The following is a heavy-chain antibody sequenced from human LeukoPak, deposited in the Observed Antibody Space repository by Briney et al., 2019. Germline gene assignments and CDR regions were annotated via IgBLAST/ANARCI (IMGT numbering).Heavy chain of an antibody. Sequence: PPETLSLTCTVSGGSISSSSYYWGWIRQPPGKGLEWIGSIYCSGSTYYNPSLKSRVTISVDTSKNQFSLKLSSVTAADTAVYYCARLVAVAGRGNWFDPWGQGTLVTVSS. J-gene: IGHJ5*02. CDR3: ARLVAVAGRGNWFDP. CDR1: GGSISSSSYY. V-gene: IGHV4-39*01. CDR2: IYCSGST. D-gene: IGHD6-19*01.